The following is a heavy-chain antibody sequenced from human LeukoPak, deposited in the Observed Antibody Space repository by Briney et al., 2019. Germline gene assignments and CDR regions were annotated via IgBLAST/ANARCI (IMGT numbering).Heavy chain of an antibody. CDR2: IYYSGST. D-gene: IGHD3-22*01. V-gene: IGHV4-39*01. J-gene: IGHJ6*03. Sequence: SETLSLTCTVSGGSISSSSYYWGWIRQPPGKGLEWIGSIYYSGSTYYNPSLKSRVTISVDTSKNQFSLKLSSVTAADTAVYYCARRSEVVANYYYHYYMDVWGKGTTVTVSS. CDR3: ARRSEVVANYYYHYYMDV. CDR1: GGSISSSSYY.